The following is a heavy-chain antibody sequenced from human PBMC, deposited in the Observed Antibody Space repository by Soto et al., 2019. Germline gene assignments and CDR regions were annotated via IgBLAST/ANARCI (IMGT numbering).Heavy chain of an antibody. J-gene: IGHJ4*02. CDR1: GFTFSSYA. V-gene: IGHV3-23*01. D-gene: IGHD3-9*01. Sequence: PGGSLRLSCAASGFTFSSYAMSWVRQAPGKGLEWVSAISGSGGSTYYADSVKGRFTISRDNSKNTLYLQMNSLRAEDTAVYYCAKGDILTGYYTLYFDYWGQGTLVTVSS. CDR2: ISGSGGST. CDR3: AKGDILTGYYTLYFDY.